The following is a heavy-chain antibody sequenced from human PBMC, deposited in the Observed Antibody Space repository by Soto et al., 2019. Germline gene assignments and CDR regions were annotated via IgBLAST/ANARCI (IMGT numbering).Heavy chain of an antibody. J-gene: IGHJ2*01. CDR3: ARGYGDYGYFDL. Sequence: QVPLVQSGAEVKKPGASVKVSCQASGYTFSTYGITWVRQAPGQGLEWMGWISAYSGNTKYAEKFQGRVTMTTDTSTSTAYMELRSLRSDDTAVYYCARGYGDYGYFDLWGRGTLVTVSS. V-gene: IGHV1-18*01. CDR2: ISAYSGNT. CDR1: GYTFSTYG. D-gene: IGHD4-17*01.